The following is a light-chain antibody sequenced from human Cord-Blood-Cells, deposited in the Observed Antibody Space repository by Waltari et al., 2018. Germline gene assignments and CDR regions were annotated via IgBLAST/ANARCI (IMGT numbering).Light chain of an antibody. J-gene: IGLJ1*01. Sequence: QSALTQPASVSGSPGQSITISCTGTSSDVGGYNYVSWYHQHPGKAPNLMIYEVSNRPSGVSNRFSGSKSGNTASLTISGLQAEDEADYYCSSYTSSSTLYVFGTGTKVTVL. V-gene: IGLV2-14*01. CDR3: SSYTSSSTLYV. CDR2: EVS. CDR1: SSDVGGYNY.